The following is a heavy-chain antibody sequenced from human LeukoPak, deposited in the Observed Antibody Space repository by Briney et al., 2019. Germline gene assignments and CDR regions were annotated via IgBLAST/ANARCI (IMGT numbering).Heavy chain of an antibody. CDR2: IKSDGSST. CDR3: ARDGLPAAAEY. D-gene: IGHD2-2*01. J-gene: IGHJ4*02. CDR1: GFTFSSHW. Sequence: QPGGSLRLSCAVSGFTFSSHWMRWVRQAPGKGLVWVSHIKSDGSSTNYADSVKGRFTISRDNAKNTLYLQMNSLRAEDTAVYYCARDGLPAAAEYWGQGTLVTVSS. V-gene: IGHV3-74*01.